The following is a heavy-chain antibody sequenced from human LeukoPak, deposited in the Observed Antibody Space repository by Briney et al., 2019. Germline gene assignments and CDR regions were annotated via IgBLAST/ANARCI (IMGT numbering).Heavy chain of an antibody. Sequence: SETLSLTCTVSGGSISSGDFYWNWIRQHPGKGLEWIGFIYYSGSTFYNPSLKSRVTMSVDTSKNQFSLKLSFVTAADTAVYYCARGIAIGYCSGGSCYPFDYWGQGTLVTVSS. CDR1: GGSISSGDFY. CDR2: IYYSGST. D-gene: IGHD2-15*01. CDR3: ARGIAIGYCSGGSCYPFDY. V-gene: IGHV4-31*03. J-gene: IGHJ4*02.